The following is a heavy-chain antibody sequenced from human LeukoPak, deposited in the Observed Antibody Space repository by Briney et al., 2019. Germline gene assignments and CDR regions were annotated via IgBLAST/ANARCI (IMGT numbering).Heavy chain of an antibody. CDR1: DFTFSTYW. CDR3: ARDRLGPDY. D-gene: IGHD3-22*01. J-gene: IGHJ4*02. Sequence: GGSLRLSCAASDFTFSTYWMHWVRQAPGQGLVWVARINSDGSSTAYADSVKGRFTISRDNAKNTLYLQMNSLRAEDTAVYYCARDRLGPDYWGQGTLVTVSS. CDR2: INSDGSST. V-gene: IGHV3-74*01.